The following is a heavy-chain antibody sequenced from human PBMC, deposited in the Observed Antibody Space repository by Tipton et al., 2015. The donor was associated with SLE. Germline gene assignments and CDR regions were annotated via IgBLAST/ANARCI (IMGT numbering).Heavy chain of an antibody. J-gene: IGHJ4*02. D-gene: IGHD1-26*01. CDR2: IDGSGGST. Sequence: SLRLSCAASEFTFSTYPMGWVRQAPGKGLEWVSVIDGSGGSTYYADSVKGRFTISRDNSKNTLYLQMNSLRVEDTAVYYCAKDRGMERWGQGTLVTVSS. V-gene: IGHV3-23*01. CDR1: EFTFSTYP. CDR3: AKDRGMER.